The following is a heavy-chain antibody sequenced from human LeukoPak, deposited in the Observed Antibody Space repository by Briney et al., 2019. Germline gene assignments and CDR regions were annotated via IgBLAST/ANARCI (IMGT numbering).Heavy chain of an antibody. Sequence: PGGSLRLSCAASGFTFSSYSMNWVRQAPGKGLEWVSYISSSSSTIYYADSVKGRFTISRDNAKNSLYLQMNSLRAEDTAVYYCAREANYDSSGYYPYYFDYWGQGTLVTVSS. D-gene: IGHD3-22*01. CDR3: AREANYDSSGYYPYYFDY. V-gene: IGHV3-48*04. CDR1: GFTFSSYS. J-gene: IGHJ4*02. CDR2: ISSSSSTI.